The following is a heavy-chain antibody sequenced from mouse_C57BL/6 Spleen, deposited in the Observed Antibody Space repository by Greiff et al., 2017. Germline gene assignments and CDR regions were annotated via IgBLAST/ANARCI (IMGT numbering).Heavy chain of an antibody. V-gene: IGHV1-55*01. J-gene: IGHJ4*01. CDR1: GYTFTSYW. D-gene: IGHD1-1*01. CDR2: IYPGSGST. CDR3: ARRNYGSSPYYYAMDY. Sequence: QVQLQQPGAELVKPGASVKMSCKASGYTFTSYWITWVKQRPGQGLEWIGDIYPGSGSTNYNEKFKSKATLTVDTSSSTAYMQLSSLTSEDSAVYYCARRNYGSSPYYYAMDYWGQGTSVTVSS.